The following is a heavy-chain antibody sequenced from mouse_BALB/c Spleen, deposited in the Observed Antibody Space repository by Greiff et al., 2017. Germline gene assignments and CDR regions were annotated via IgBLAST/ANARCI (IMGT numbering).Heavy chain of an antibody. Sequence: QVQLKQSGPGLVQPSQSLSITCTVSGFSLTSYGVHWVRQSPGKGLEWLGVIWSGGSTDYNAAFISRLSISKDNSKSQVFFKMNSLQANDTAIYYCARAPITTAPMDYWGQGTSVTVSS. D-gene: IGHD1-1*01. J-gene: IGHJ4*01. V-gene: IGHV2-2*02. CDR3: ARAPITTAPMDY. CDR1: GFSLTSYG. CDR2: IWSGGST.